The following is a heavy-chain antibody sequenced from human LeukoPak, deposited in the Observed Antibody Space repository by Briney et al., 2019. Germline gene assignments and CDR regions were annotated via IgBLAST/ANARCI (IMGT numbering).Heavy chain of an antibody. D-gene: IGHD3-22*01. V-gene: IGHV4-59*01. CDR3: ARGDSSGSFDY. CDR1: GDSFSSYH. Sequence: SETLSLTCTVSVSGDSFSSYHWSWLRQPPGKGLEWIGYISSSGSTSYNTSLKSRVTISVDTSKNQFSLKLSSVTAADTAVYYCARGDSSGSFDYWGQGTLVTVSS. J-gene: IGHJ4*02. CDR2: ISSSGST.